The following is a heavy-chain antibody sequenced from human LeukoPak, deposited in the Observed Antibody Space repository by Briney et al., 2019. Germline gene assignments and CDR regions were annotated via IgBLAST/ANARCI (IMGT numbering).Heavy chain of an antibody. Sequence: PGGSLRLSCAASGFTFSGYAMSWVRQAPGKGLEWVSSITSSNNYIYYADSMKGRFTISRDNAKNSLYLQMNSLRAEDTAVYYCVTTWGAHYWYFDLWGRGALVTVPS. CDR2: ITSSNNYI. CDR1: GFTFSGYA. CDR3: VTTWGAHYWYFDL. D-gene: IGHD1-26*01. J-gene: IGHJ2*01. V-gene: IGHV3-21*01.